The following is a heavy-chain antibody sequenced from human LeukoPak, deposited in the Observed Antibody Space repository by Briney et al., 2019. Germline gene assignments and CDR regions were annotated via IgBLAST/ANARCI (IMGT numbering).Heavy chain of an antibody. CDR3: ARDWNRDGFDM. V-gene: IGHV3-21*01. D-gene: IGHD1-1*01. Sequence: GGSLRLSCAASEFTFSNYNINWVRQAPGKGLEWVSSISSSSSSIYYVDSVKGRFTISRDNAKNSLYLQMNSLRAEDTAVYYCARDWNRDGFDMWGQGTMVTVSS. CDR1: EFTFSNYN. CDR2: ISSSSSSI. J-gene: IGHJ3*02.